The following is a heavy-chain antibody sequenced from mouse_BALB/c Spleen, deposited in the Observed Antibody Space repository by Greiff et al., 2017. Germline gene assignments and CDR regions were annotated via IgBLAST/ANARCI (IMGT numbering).Heavy chain of an antibody. CDR2: IHYSGST. Sequence: EVNLVESGPDLVKPSQSLSLTCPVTGYSITSGYSWHWIRQFPGNKLEWLGYIHYSGSTNYNPSLKSRIAITRDTSKNQFFLQLNSGTTEDTATYYGARREPYGDDWGEGTTLTGAS. J-gene: IGHJ2*01. CDR3: ARREPYGDD. V-gene: IGHV3-1*02. D-gene: IGHD1-1*01. CDR1: GYSITSGYS.